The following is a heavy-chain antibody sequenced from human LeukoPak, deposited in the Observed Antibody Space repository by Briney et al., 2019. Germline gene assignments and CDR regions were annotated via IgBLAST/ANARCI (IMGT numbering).Heavy chain of an antibody. V-gene: IGHV1-8*01. Sequence: EASVTVSCTASGYTFTSSDINWVRQAPGQGLEWMGWVNLNSGDTGYAQRFQGRVTMTRNTYISTLYMELSGLRSEDTAIYYCARGTGNSGALDIWGQGTLVTVSS. J-gene: IGHJ3*02. CDR1: GYTFTSSD. CDR3: ARGTGNSGALDI. CDR2: VNLNSGDT.